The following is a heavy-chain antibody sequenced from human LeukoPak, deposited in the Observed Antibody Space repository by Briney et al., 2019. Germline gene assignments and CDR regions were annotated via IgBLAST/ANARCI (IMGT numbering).Heavy chain of an antibody. CDR1: GFTFSSYA. CDR2: ISGSGGST. J-gene: IGHJ4*02. Sequence: GGSLSLSCAASGFTFSSYAMSWVRQAPGKGLEWVSAISGSGGSTYYADSVKGRFTISRDNSKNTLYLQMNSLRAEDTAVYYCAKETYYDFWSGYYFDYWGQGTLVTVSS. V-gene: IGHV3-23*01. D-gene: IGHD3-3*01. CDR3: AKETYYDFWSGYYFDY.